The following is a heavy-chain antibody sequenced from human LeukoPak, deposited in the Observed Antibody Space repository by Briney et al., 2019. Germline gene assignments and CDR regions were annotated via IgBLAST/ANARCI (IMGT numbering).Heavy chain of an antibody. CDR2: IYPGDSDA. V-gene: IGHV5-51*01. Sequence: GESLKISCKGSGYSFTSYWIGWVRQMPGKGLEWMGIIYPGDSDARYSPSFQGQVTISADKSISTAYLQWSSLKASDTAMYYCARWLHSSSWYSYYYYYGMDVWGQGTTVTVSS. CDR1: GYSFTSYW. CDR3: ARWLHSSSWYSYYYYYGMDV. J-gene: IGHJ6*02. D-gene: IGHD6-13*01.